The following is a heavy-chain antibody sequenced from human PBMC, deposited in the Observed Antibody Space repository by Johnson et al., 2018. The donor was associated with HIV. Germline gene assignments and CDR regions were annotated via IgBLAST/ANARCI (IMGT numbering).Heavy chain of an antibody. V-gene: IGHV3-30*03. CDR3: ARAGQLPEDAFDI. J-gene: IGHJ3*02. D-gene: IGHD1-7*01. Sequence: QVQLVESGGGVVQPGRSLRLSCAVSGFTFSSYGMHWVRRAPGKGLEWVAVISYDGSNKYYADSVKGRFTISRDNSKNTLYLQMNSLRAEDTAVYYCARAGQLPEDAFDIWGQGTMVTVSS. CDR1: GFTFSSYG. CDR2: ISYDGSNK.